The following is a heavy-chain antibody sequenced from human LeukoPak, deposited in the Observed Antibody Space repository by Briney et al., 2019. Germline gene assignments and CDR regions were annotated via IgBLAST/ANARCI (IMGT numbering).Heavy chain of an antibody. J-gene: IGHJ4*02. D-gene: IGHD6-6*01. CDR3: ARGGRGQLDPLFDY. CDR2: IRVYNGNT. V-gene: IGHV1-18*01. Sequence: ASVKVSCKASGYTFTSYGINWVRQAPGQGLEWMGWIRVYNGNTNYAQKLQGRVTMTTDKSTSTAYMGLSSLRSEDTAVYYCARGGRGQLDPLFDYWGQGTLVTVSS. CDR1: GYTFTSYG.